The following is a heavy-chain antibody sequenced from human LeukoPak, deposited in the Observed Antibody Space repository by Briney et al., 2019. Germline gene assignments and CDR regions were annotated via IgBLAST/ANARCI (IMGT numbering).Heavy chain of an antibody. J-gene: IGHJ5*02. Sequence: GRSLRLSSAASGFTFDDYAMHWVRQAPGKGLEWVSGISWNSGSIGYADSVKGRFTISRDNAKNSLYLQMNSLRAEDTAVYYCARGPLMTTVTISWFDPWGQGTLVTVSS. CDR2: ISWNSGSI. V-gene: IGHV3-9*01. D-gene: IGHD4-17*01. CDR1: GFTFDDYA. CDR3: ARGPLMTTVTISWFDP.